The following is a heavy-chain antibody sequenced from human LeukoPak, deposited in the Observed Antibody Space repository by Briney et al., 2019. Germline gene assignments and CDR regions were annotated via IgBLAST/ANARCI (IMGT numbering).Heavy chain of an antibody. CDR3: ARDQGIVATGLGY. CDR1: GFIFSEYA. Sequence: GGSLRLSCVASGFIFSEYAMNWVRQAPGKGLEWVAVTSSDLNVKLYADSVKGRFTISRDNSRSTLYLQMNSLRPEDTAICYCARDQGIVATGLGYWGQGTLVTVSS. D-gene: IGHD5-12*01. V-gene: IGHV3-30*03. J-gene: IGHJ4*02. CDR2: TSSDLNVK.